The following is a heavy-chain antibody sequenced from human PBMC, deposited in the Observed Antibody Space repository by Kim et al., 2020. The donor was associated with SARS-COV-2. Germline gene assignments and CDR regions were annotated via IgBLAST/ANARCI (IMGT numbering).Heavy chain of an antibody. CDR2: INAGNGNT. J-gene: IGHJ5*02. V-gene: IGHV1-3*01. Sequence: ASVKVSCKASGYTFTSYAMHWVRQAPGQRLEWMGWINAGNGNTKYSQKFQGRVTITRDTSASTAYMELSSLRSEDTAVYYCAREGEELWFGELPNWFDPWGQGTLVTVSS. CDR1: GYTFTSYA. CDR3: AREGEELWFGELPNWFDP. D-gene: IGHD3-10*01.